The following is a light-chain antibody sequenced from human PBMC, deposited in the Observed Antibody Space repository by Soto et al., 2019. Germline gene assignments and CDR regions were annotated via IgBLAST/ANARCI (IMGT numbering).Light chain of an antibody. V-gene: IGLV2-8*01. J-gene: IGLJ3*02. CDR1: SSDVGGYNY. CDR3: SSYTTTSTT. Sequence: QSALTQPPSASGSPGQSVAISCTGTSSDVGGYNYVSWYQQHPGKAPKLMIYEVNKRPSGVPDRFSGSKSGNTASLTVSGLQAEDEADYYCSSYTTTSTTFGGGTKVTV. CDR2: EVN.